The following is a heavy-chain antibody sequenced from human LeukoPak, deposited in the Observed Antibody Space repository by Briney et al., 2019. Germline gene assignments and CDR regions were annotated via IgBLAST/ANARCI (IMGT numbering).Heavy chain of an antibody. CDR1: GYTFTDYY. CDR2: INPNSGGT. D-gene: IGHD3-10*01. Sequence: GASVKVSCKASGYTFTDYYMHWVRQAPGQGLEWMGRINPNSGGTNYAPKFQGRVTMTRDTSISTAYMELSSLRSDDTAFYYCARAPPNSGSYYRLHTWFDPWGQGALVTVSS. CDR3: ARAPPNSGSYYRLHTWFDP. J-gene: IGHJ5*02. V-gene: IGHV1-2*06.